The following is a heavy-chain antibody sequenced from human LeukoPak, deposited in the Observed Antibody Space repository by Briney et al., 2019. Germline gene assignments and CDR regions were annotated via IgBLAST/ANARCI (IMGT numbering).Heavy chain of an antibody. D-gene: IGHD4-11*01. V-gene: IGHV1-46*01. CDR3: ARDPSKYLYYYYGIDV. CDR1: GYTFTRYY. J-gene: IGHJ6*02. Sequence: ASVKVSCKASGYTFTRYYVHWVRQAPGQGLEWMGIINPSGGSTRYAQKFQGRVTMTRDTSTSTVYMELSSLRSEDTAVYYCARDPSKYLYYYYGIDVWGQGTTVTVSS. CDR2: INPSGGST.